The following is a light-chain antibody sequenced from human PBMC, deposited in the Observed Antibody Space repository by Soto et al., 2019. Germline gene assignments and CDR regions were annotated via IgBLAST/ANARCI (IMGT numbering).Light chain of an antibody. Sequence: QSVLTQPPSVSGAPGQRVTISCTGSSSNIGAGYDVHWYQQRPGTAPKLLIYEVRNRPSGFSNRFSGSKSGNTASLTISGLQAEDEADYYCSSYTTTSTLVFGSGTKLTVL. J-gene: IGLJ6*01. CDR2: EVR. CDR1: SSNIGAGYD. CDR3: SSYTTTSTLV. V-gene: IGLV1-40*01.